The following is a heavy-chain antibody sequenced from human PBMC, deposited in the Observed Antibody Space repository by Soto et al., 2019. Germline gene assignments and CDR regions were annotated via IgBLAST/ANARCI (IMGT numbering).Heavy chain of an antibody. CDR3: ARHMTTVTKTLNYYYYYYMDV. D-gene: IGHD4-17*01. CDR2: IYYSGST. J-gene: IGHJ6*03. Sequence: PSETLSLTCTVSGGSISSSSYYWGWIRQPPGKGLEWIGSIYYSGSTYYNPSLKSRVTISVDTSKNQFSLKLSSVTAADTAVYYCARHMTTVTKTLNYYYYYYMDVWGKGTTVTVSS. V-gene: IGHV4-39*01. CDR1: GGSISSSSYY.